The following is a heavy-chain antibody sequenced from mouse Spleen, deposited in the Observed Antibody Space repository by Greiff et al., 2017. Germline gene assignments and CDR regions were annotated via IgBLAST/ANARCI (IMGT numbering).Heavy chain of an antibody. Sequence: EVKLMESGGDLVKPGGSLKLSCAASGFTFSSYGMSWVRQTPDKRLEWVATISSGGSYTYYPDSVKGRFTISRDNAKNTLYLQMSSLKSEDTAMYYCARQRGNGNFDYWGQGTTLTVSS. J-gene: IGHJ2*01. D-gene: IGHD2-1*01. CDR3: ARQRGNGNFDY. CDR2: ISSGGSYT. CDR1: GFTFSSYG. V-gene: IGHV5-6*01.